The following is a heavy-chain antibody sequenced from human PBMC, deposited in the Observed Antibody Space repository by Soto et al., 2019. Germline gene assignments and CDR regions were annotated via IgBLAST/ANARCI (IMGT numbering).Heavy chain of an antibody. CDR3: AKIYSGYDGNDY. Sequence: PGGSLRLSCAASGFTFSSYAMSWVRQAPGKGLEWVSAISGSGGSTYYADSVKGRFTISRDNSKNTLYLQMNSLRAGDTAVYYCAKIYSGYDGNDYWGQGTLVTVYS. CDR2: ISGSGGST. D-gene: IGHD5-12*01. CDR1: GFTFSSYA. V-gene: IGHV3-23*01. J-gene: IGHJ4*02.